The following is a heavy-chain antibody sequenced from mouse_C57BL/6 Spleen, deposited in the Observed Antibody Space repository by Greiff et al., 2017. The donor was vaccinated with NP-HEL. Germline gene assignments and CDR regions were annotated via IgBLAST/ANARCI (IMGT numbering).Heavy chain of an antibody. Sequence: QVQLQQPGAELVKPGASVKMSCKASGYTFTSYWITWVKQRPGQGLEWIGDIYPGSGSTNYNEKFKSKATRTVDTSSSTAYMHLSSLTSEDSAVYYCSREERDYWGQGTSVTVSS. V-gene: IGHV1-55*01. CDR2: IYPGSGST. CDR1: GYTFTSYW. J-gene: IGHJ4*01. CDR3: SREERDY.